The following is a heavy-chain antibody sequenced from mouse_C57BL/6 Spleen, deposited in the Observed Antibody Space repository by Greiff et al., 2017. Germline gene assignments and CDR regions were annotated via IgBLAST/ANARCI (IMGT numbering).Heavy chain of an antibody. J-gene: IGHJ3*01. Sequence: VKVEESGPELVKPGASVKISCKASGYSFTSYYIHWVKQRPGQGLEWIGWIYPGSGNTKYNEKFKGKATLTADTSSSTAYMQLSSLTSEDSAVYYCARPYYGSMAWFAYWGQGTLVTVSA. CDR3: ARPYYGSMAWFAY. D-gene: IGHD1-1*01. V-gene: IGHV1-66*01. CDR1: GYSFTSYY. CDR2: IYPGSGNT.